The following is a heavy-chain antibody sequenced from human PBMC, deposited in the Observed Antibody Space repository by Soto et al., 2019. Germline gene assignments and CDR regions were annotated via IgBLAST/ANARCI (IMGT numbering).Heavy chain of an antibody. CDR1: GYSFTTYW. CDR2: IYPGDSDA. D-gene: IGHD4-4*01. CDR3: XRHGGGNYPALHDAFDI. V-gene: IGHV5-51*01. Sequence: PGESLKISCKGSGYSFTTYWIGWVRQMPGKGLEWMGIIYPGDSDARYSPSFQGQVTISADKSISTAYLQWSGLKASDTAMYYCXRHGGGNYPALHDAFDIWGQGTMVTVSS. J-gene: IGHJ3*02.